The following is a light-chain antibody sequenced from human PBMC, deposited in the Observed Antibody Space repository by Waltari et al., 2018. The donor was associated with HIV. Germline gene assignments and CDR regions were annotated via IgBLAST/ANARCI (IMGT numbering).Light chain of an antibody. Sequence: IVLTQSPSTLSSSFGDRAPLFCRASQGISNQLGWYQQKPGKAPKRLIYDASSWERGVPARFSGSGSGTDFTLTISSLQSEDFANYYCLQHTSYPLTFGGGTKVEIK. CDR3: LQHTSYPLT. V-gene: IGKV1-17*01. J-gene: IGKJ4*01. CDR1: QGISNQ. CDR2: DAS.